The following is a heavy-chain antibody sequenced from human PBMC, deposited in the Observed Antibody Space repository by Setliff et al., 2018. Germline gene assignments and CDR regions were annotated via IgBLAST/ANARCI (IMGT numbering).Heavy chain of an antibody. D-gene: IGHD2-15*01. J-gene: IGHJ3*01. CDR1: TYIFNSYG. CDR3: AISTLSICSGGSCPNAFDV. CDR2: ISNYNDIT. V-gene: IGHV1-18*01. Sequence: GASVKVSCKASTYIFNSYGISWVRQAPGHGLEWMGWISNYNDITNYAQRFQGRVTMTTDTSTSAAYMELRSLRSDDTAVYYCAISTLSICSGGSCPNAFDVWGRGTTVTVSS.